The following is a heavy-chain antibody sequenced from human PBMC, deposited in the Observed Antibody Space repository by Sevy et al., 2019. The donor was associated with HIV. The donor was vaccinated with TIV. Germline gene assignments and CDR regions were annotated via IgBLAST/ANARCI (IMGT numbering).Heavy chain of an antibody. Sequence: GGSLSLSCAASGFSFSSSGRNWFRQVPGKGLGWVALIHNDGSTIYGASVKGRFTISRDNATNTLYLQLNSLRAEDTAIYYCARDNYYTLDYWGQGTLVTVSS. D-gene: IGHD3-22*01. J-gene: IGHJ4*02. CDR2: IHNDGST. V-gene: IGHV3-74*01. CDR1: GFSFSSSG. CDR3: ARDNYYTLDY.